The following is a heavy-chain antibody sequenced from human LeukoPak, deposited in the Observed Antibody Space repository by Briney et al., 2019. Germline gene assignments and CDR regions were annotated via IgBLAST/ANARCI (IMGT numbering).Heavy chain of an antibody. CDR2: INSDGSST. V-gene: IGHV3-74*01. CDR3: ARVGSGSSVY. CDR1: GFTFSSYW. Sequence: PGGSLRLSCAASGFTFSSYWMHWVRQAPGKGLVWFSRINSDGSSTSYADSVKRRFTISRDNAKNTLYLQMNSLRAEDTAVYYCARVGSGSSVYWGQGTLVTVSS. D-gene: IGHD6-6*01. J-gene: IGHJ4*02.